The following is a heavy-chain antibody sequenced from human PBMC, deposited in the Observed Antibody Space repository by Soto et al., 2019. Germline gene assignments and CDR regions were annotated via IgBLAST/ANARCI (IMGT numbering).Heavy chain of an antibody. CDR1: GYTFTTSW. CDR3: PRRVFHDICSPTYYFDY. J-gene: IGHJ4*02. Sequence: GESLKISCKTSGYTFTTSWIAWVRQLPGKGLKWLGIINPRDSDTMYSPSFEGQVTISADSSINTTYLQWSSLRASDTAIYFCPRRVFHDICSPTYYFDYGGQGTLVTVSS. V-gene: IGHV5-51*01. D-gene: IGHD3-9*01. CDR2: INPRDSDT.